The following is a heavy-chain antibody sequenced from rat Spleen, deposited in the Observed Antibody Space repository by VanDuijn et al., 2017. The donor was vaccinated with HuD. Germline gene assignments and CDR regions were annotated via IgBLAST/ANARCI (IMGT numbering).Heavy chain of an antibody. V-gene: IGHV5-7*01. Sequence: EVQLVESGGGLVQPGRSLKLSCAASGFTFNDYDMAWVRQAPKKGLEWVATISYDGSRTYYRDSVKGRFTISRYNAKSTLYLQMDSLRSEDTATYYCARPAYRYNSNWFAYWGQGTLVTVSS. CDR2: ISYDGSRT. J-gene: IGHJ3*01. CDR1: GFTFNDYD. CDR3: ARPAYRYNSNWFAY. D-gene: IGHD1-5*01.